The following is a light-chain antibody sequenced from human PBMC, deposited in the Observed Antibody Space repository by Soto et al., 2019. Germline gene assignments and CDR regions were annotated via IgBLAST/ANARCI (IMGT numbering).Light chain of an antibody. V-gene: IGKV1-5*03. CDR2: EAS. J-gene: IGKJ1*01. Sequence: DIQITQFPANLSAAVGDSLTITCRASQSITKWLAWYQLKPGKAPKLLIHEASNLHSGVSSRFTGSGSGTDFTLTITSLQPEDFATYYCQQYKSYWKFGKGTKGDIK. CDR1: QSITKW. CDR3: QQYKSYWK.